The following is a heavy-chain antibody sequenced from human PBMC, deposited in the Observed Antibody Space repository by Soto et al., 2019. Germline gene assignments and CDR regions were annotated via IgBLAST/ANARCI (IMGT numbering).Heavy chain of an antibody. V-gene: IGHV2-70*11. CDR2: IDLDDDK. Sequence: VSWILQPPGKALDWLARIDLDDDKYYSTSLKTRLTISKDTSKNQVVLTMTNMDPVDTATYYCALQSMYRSSFRQSTLHYCGQGLPVT. D-gene: IGHD6-13*01. CDR3: ALQSMYRSSFRQSTLHY. J-gene: IGHJ4*02.